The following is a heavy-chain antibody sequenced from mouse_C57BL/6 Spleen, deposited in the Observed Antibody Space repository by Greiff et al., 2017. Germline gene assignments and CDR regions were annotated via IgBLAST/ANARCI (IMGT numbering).Heavy chain of an antibody. CDR3: ARSGSIYLYYFDY. CDR2: IYPRDGST. V-gene: IGHV1-85*01. D-gene: IGHD1-1*01. CDR1: GYTFTSYD. J-gene: IGHJ2*01. Sequence: QVQLKESGPELVKPGASVKLSCKASGYTFTSYDINWVKQRPGQGLEWIGWIYPRDGSTKYNEKFKGKATLTVDTSSSTAYMELHSLTSEDSAVYFCARSGSIYLYYFDYWGQGTTLTVSS.